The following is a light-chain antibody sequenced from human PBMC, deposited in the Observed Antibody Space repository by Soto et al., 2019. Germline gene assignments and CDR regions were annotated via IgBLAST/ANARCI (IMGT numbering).Light chain of an antibody. Sequence: QSVLAQPASVSGSPGQSITITCTGTSSDVGGYKYVSWYQQHPGKAPKLLIYVVSNRPSGVSNRFSGSKAGNTASLTISGLRAEDEADYYCSSYTTTSTYLFGTGTKGTVL. V-gene: IGLV2-14*01. CDR3: SSYTTTSTYL. CDR2: VVS. J-gene: IGLJ1*01. CDR1: SSDVGGYKY.